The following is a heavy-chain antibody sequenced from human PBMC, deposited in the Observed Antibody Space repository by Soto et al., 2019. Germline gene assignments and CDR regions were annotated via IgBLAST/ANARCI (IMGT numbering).Heavy chain of an antibody. V-gene: IGHV1-24*01. Sequence: ASVKVSCKVSGYTLTELSMHWVRQAPGKGLEWMGGFDPEDGETIYAQKFQGRVTMTEDTSTDTAYMELSSLRSEDTAVYYCATDLIGTEKFDYWGQGTLVTVSS. CDR1: GYTLTELS. D-gene: IGHD1-1*01. CDR3: ATDLIGTEKFDY. J-gene: IGHJ4*02. CDR2: FDPEDGET.